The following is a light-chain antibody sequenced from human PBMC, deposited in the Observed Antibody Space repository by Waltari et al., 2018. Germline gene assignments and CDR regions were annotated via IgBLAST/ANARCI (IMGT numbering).Light chain of an antibody. CDR1: QNVGTK. CDR3: LQYHYWPPWT. J-gene: IGKJ1*01. V-gene: IGKV3-15*01. Sequence: IEMTQSPATLSVSPGERATLSCRASQNVGTKGAWYQQKPGLAPRLLIYDAFTRATGIPARFSGSGSGTEFTLTISSLQSEDLALYHCLQYHYWPPWTFGQGTKVEVK. CDR2: DAF.